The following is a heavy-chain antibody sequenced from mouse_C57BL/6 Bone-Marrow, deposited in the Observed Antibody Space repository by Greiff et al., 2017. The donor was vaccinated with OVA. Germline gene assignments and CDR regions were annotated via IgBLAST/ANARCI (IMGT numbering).Heavy chain of an antibody. Sequence: VQLQQSGAELVKPGASVKMSCKASGYTFTTYPIEWMKQNHGKSLEWIGNFHPYNDDTKYNEKFKGKATLTVEKSSSTVYLELSRVTSDDSAVYYCAMPGDYDGDWFAYWGQGTLVTVSA. V-gene: IGHV1-47*01. J-gene: IGHJ3*01. CDR1: GYTFTTYP. D-gene: IGHD2-4*01. CDR3: AMPGDYDGDWFAY. CDR2: FHPYNDDT.